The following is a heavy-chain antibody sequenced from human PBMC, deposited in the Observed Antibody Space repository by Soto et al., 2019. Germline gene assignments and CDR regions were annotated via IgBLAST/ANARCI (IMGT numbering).Heavy chain of an antibody. J-gene: IGHJ4*02. V-gene: IGHV3-7*03. CDR1: GFTFSNDW. D-gene: IGHD3-9*01. CDR2: IKQDESEK. CDR3: ARGDYFDRRFDF. Sequence: PGGSLRLSCGASGFTFSNDWMSWVRQAPGKGLEWVATIKQDESEKYYVDSVKGRFTVSRDNAKNSLYLQMNSLRAEDTAVYYCARGDYFDRRFDFWGQGTLVTVS.